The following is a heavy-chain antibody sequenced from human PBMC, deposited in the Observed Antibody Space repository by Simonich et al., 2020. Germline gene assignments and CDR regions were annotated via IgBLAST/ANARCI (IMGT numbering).Heavy chain of an antibody. CDR2: IKQDGREK. J-gene: IGHJ4*02. D-gene: IGHD3-9*01. V-gene: IGHV3-7*01. CDR1: GFTFSSYW. Sequence: EVQLVESGGGLVQPGGSLRLSCAASGFTFSSYWMSWVRQAPGKGLEWVANIKQDGREKYYVDSLKGRFTISRDNAKNSLYLQMNSLRAEDTAVYYCARFRGRYFDWLFDYWGQGTLVTVSS. CDR3: ARFRGRYFDWLFDY.